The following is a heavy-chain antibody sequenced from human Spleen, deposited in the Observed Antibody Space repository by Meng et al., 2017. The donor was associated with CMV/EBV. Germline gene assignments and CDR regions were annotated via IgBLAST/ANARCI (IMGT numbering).Heavy chain of an antibody. D-gene: IGHD3-22*01. CDR3: ARDAYYYDSRPFDY. CDR1: GDSVSSNSAA. Sequence: QVQMQQSSPGLGKTSQTLSLTCASSGDSVSSNSAAWNWNRQSPSRGLEWLGRTYYRSKWYNDYAVTVKSRITINPDTSKNQFSLQLNSVTPGDTAVYYCARDAYYYDSRPFDYWGQGTLVTVSS. V-gene: IGHV6-1*01. CDR2: TYYRSKWYN. J-gene: IGHJ4*02.